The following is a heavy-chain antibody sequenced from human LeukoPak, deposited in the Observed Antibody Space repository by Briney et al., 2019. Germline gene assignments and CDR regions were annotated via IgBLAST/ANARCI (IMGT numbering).Heavy chain of an antibody. D-gene: IGHD2-21*01. Sequence: GGTLRLSCAASGFTFDRFTIHWVRQSPGKGLEWVSLINRRGHTFYADSVKGRFTISRDNSRNSVFLQMNSLRPEDTALYHCAKEVDCPSDCLFFHSWGQGTLVTVSS. J-gene: IGHJ4*02. CDR1: GFTFDRFT. CDR3: AKEVDCPSDCLFFHS. CDR2: INRRGHT. V-gene: IGHV3-43*01.